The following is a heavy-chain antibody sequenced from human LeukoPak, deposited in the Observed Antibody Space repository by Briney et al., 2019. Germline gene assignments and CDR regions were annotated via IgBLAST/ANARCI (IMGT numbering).Heavy chain of an antibody. CDR2: IWYDGSNK. Sequence: GGSLRLSCAASGFTFSNYDIHWVRQAPGKGLEWVAVIWYDGSNKYYADSVKGRFTISRDNSKNTLYLQMNSLRAEDTAVYYCARDLGLYFDYWGQGTLVTVSS. V-gene: IGHV3-33*08. CDR1: GFTFSNYD. J-gene: IGHJ4*02. CDR3: ARDLGLYFDY.